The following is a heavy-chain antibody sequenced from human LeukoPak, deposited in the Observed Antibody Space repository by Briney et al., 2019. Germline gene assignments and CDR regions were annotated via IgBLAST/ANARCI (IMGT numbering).Heavy chain of an antibody. J-gene: IGHJ4*02. CDR3: ARVGERSGGYGIGDFAY. CDR2: IYYSGST. D-gene: IGHD6-19*01. V-gene: IGHV4-59*01. Sequence: KPSETLSLTCTVSGGSISSYYWSWIRQPPGKGLEWIGYIYYSGSTNYNPSLKSRVTISVDTSKNQFSLKLSSVTAADTAVYYCARVGERSGGYGIGDFAYWGQGTLVTVSS. CDR1: GGSISSYY.